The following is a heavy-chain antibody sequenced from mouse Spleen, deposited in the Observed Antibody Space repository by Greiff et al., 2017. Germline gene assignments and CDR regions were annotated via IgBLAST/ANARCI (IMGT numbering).Heavy chain of an antibody. J-gene: IGHJ3*01. D-gene: IGHD1-1*01. CDR3: TPITTVVAPFAY. CDR2: IDPENGDT. V-gene: IGHV14-4*01. CDR1: GFNIKDDY. Sequence: VQLQQSGAELVRPGASVKLSCTASGFNIKDDYMHWVKQRPEQGLEWIGWIDPENGDTEYASKLQGKATITADTSSNTAYLQLSSLTSEDTAVYYCTPITTVVAPFAYWGQGTLVTVSA.